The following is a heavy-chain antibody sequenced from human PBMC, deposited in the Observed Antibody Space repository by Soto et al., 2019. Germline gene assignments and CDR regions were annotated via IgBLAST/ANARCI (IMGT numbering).Heavy chain of an antibody. V-gene: IGHV3-30*18. CDR3: AKDTYYYDSSGYQRTYYYYGMEV. CDR1: GFTFSSYG. Sequence: GGSLRLSCAASGFTFSSYGMHWVRQAPGKGLEWVAVISYDGSNKYYADSVKGRFTISRDNSKNTLYLQMNSLRAEDTAVYYCAKDTYYYDSSGYQRTYYYYGMEVWCQGTTVTVAS. D-gene: IGHD3-22*01. CDR2: ISYDGSNK. J-gene: IGHJ6*02.